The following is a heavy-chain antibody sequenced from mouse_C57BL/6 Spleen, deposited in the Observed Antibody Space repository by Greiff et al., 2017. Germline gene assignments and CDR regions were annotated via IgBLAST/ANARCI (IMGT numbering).Heavy chain of an antibody. CDR2: INPNNGGT. CDR3: ASGANWDGFAY. Sequence: EVKLQQSGPELVKPGASVKMSCKASGYTFTDYNMNWVKQSHGKSLEWIGYINPNNGGTSYNQKFKGKATLTVNKSSSTAYMELRSLTAEDSAVYYCASGANWDGFAYWGQGTLVTVSA. J-gene: IGHJ3*01. CDR1: GYTFTDYN. D-gene: IGHD4-1*01. V-gene: IGHV1-22*01.